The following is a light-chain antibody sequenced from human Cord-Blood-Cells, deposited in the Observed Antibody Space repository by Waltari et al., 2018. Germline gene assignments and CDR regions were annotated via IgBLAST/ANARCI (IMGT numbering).Light chain of an antibody. CDR1: QGMSSY. J-gene: IGKJ1*01. Sequence: IRMTQSPSSLSASTGDRVTITCRASQGMSSYLAGYQQKPGKAPKLLLYAASTLESGVPARFSGRGSGTDFTLTISCLQSEEFATYYCQQYYSYPQTFGQGTKVEIK. CDR3: QQYYSYPQT. V-gene: IGKV1-8*01. CDR2: AAS.